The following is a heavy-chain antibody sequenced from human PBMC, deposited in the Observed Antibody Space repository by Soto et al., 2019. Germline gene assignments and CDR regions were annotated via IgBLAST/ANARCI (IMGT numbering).Heavy chain of an antibody. CDR2: INPNSGGT. V-gene: IGHV1-2*04. D-gene: IGHD6-6*01. J-gene: IGHJ3*02. CDR3: ARGWQLGDDAFDI. CDR1: GYTFTGYY. Sequence: ASVKVSCKASGYTFTGYYMHWVRQAPGQGLEWMGWINPNSGGTNYAQKFQGWVTMTRDTSISTAYMELSRLRSDDTAVYYCARGWQLGDDAFDIWGQGTMVTVSS.